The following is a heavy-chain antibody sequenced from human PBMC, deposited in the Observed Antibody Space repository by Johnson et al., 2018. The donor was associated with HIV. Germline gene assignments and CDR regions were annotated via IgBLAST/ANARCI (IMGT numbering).Heavy chain of an antibody. CDR2: INWNGGSK. CDR1: GFTFDDYG. CDR3: ARDPFMAGLYAFDI. J-gene: IGHJ3*02. D-gene: IGHD3/OR15-3a*01. V-gene: IGHV3-20*04. Sequence: VQLVESGGGVVQPGRSLRLSCAASGFTFDDYGMSWVRQAPGKGLEWGSGINWNGGSKGYGDSVKGRFTISRVNAKNSLILQMNSLRAEDTAVYYCARDPFMAGLYAFDIWGQGTMVTVSS.